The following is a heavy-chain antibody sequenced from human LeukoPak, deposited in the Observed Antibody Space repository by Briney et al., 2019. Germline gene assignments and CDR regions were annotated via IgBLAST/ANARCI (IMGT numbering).Heavy chain of an antibody. Sequence: GGSLRLSCAASGFTFRSHAMTWVRQAPGKGLEWVSAISISGDKTYYTDSVKGRFTISRDNSKNTVYLRMNSLRPDDTAVYYCAKEIRPNDYWGQGTLVTVSS. CDR2: ISISGDKT. J-gene: IGHJ4*02. CDR3: AKEIRPNDY. CDR1: GFTFRSHA. D-gene: IGHD4-17*01. V-gene: IGHV3-23*01.